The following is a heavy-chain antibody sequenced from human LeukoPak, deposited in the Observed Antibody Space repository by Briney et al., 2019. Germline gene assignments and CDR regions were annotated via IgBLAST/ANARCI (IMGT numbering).Heavy chain of an antibody. CDR3: ARHVRQQMPPKAFDY. D-gene: IGHD5-24*01. CDR2: FYYSGNT. V-gene: IGHV4-39*01. J-gene: IGHJ4*02. Sequence: PSETLYFTCTVSGGSISRGIYYWGWIRQPPGKGLEWIGSFYYSGNTYYNPSLKSRVTISVDTSKNQSSLKLKSVTAAETAMNYCARHVRQQMPPKAFDYWGQGILVTVSS. CDR1: GGSISRGIYY.